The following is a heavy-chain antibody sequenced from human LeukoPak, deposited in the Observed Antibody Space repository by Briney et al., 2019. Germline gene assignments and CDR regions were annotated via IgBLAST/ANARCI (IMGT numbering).Heavy chain of an antibody. J-gene: IGHJ6*02. D-gene: IGHD6-13*01. Sequence: GASVKVSCKASGYTFTSYDINWVRQATGQGLEWMGWINPNSGNTGYAQKFQGRVTMTRNTSISTAYMELSSLRSEDTAVYYCARGPGAAAVRYYYYGMDVWGQGTTVTVSS. CDR2: INPNSGNT. CDR1: GYTFTSYD. CDR3: ARGPGAAAVRYYYYGMDV. V-gene: IGHV1-8*01.